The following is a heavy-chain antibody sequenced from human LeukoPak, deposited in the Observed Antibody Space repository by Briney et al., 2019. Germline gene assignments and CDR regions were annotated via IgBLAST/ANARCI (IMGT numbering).Heavy chain of an antibody. Sequence: GGSLRLSCAASGFTLSSYRMNWVRQAPGKGLVWVSVIYSGNGTYYTDSVKGRFTISRDNSKNTVYLQMNSLRAEDTAVYYCARDQRGSFGDAFDLWGQGTMVTVSS. D-gene: IGHD2/OR15-2a*01. V-gene: IGHV3-53*01. CDR2: IYSGNGT. J-gene: IGHJ3*01. CDR3: ARDQRGSFGDAFDL. CDR1: GFTLSSYR.